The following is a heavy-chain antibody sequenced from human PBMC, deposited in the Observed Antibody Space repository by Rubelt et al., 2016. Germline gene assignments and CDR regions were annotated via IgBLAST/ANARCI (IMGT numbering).Heavy chain of an antibody. Sequence: QVQLVQSGAEVKKPGSSVKVSCKASGGTFSSSAISWVRQAPGQGLEWMGGVIPLFGTANYAQKFQGRVTITADKSTSTAYMELSSLRSEDTAVYYCARDLVGVVITTHDAFDIWGQGTMVTVSS. CDR2: VIPLFGTA. CDR3: ARDLVGVVITTHDAFDI. V-gene: IGHV1-69*06. CDR1: GGTFSSSA. J-gene: IGHJ3*02. D-gene: IGHD3-22*01.